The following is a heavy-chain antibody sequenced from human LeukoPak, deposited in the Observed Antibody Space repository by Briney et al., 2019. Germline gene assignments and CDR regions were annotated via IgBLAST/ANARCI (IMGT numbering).Heavy chain of an antibody. V-gene: IGHV4-39*01. CDR1: GGSISSSSYY. Sequence: SETLSLTCTVSGGSISSSSYYWVWMRQPPGKGLEWIGSIYYSGSTYSNPSLKSRVTISVDKSKNQFSLRLNSVTAADTAVYYCARHTSMVRGVIKYYFDYWGQGTLATVSS. J-gene: IGHJ4*02. D-gene: IGHD3-10*01. CDR2: IYYSGST. CDR3: ARHTSMVRGVIKYYFDY.